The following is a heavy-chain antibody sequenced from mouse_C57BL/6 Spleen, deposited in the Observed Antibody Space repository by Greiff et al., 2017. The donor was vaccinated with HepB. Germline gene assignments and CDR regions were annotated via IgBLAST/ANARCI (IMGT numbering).Heavy chain of an antibody. V-gene: IGHV1-62-2*01. CDR3: ARHDGPRMITNWYFDV. Sequence: LVKPGASVKLSCKASGYTFTEYTIHWVKQRSGQGLEWIGWFYPGSGSIKYNEKFKDKATLTADKSSSTVYMELSRLTSEDSAVYFCARHDGPRMITNWYFDVWGTGTTVTVSS. J-gene: IGHJ1*03. CDR1: GYTFTEYT. CDR2: FYPGSGSI. D-gene: IGHD2-4*01.